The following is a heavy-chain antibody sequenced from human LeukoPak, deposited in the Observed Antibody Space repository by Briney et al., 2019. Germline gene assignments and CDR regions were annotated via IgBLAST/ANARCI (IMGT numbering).Heavy chain of an antibody. D-gene: IGHD2-2*02. CDR3: ARLPVVVPAAIVYFDY. V-gene: IGHV4-34*01. J-gene: IGHJ4*02. CDR1: GGSFSGYY. Sequence: SETLSLTCAVYGGSFSGYYWSWIRQPPGKGLEWIGEINHSGSTNYTPSLKSRVTLSVDTSKNQFSLKLSSVTAADTAVYYCARLPVVVPAAIVYFDYWGQGTLVTVSS. CDR2: INHSGST.